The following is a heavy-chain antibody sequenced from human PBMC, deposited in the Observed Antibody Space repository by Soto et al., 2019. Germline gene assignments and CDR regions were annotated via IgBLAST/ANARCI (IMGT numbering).Heavy chain of an antibody. D-gene: IGHD2-2*01. Sequence: GGSLRLSCGASGFTFSDNAMTWVRQSPGKGLEWVSSISDDGDSTYYADSVKGRFAVSRDNSKNTLFLHMNSLGAEDTAVYYCAKSLSTAVNYGLDVWGQGTSVTVSS. CDR2: ISDDGDST. V-gene: IGHV3-23*01. CDR3: AKSLSTAVNYGLDV. CDR1: GFTFSDNA. J-gene: IGHJ6*02.